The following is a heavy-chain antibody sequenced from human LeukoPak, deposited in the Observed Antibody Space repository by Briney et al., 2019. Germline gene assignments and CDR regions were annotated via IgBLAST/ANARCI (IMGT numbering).Heavy chain of an antibody. CDR2: IIPIFGTA. J-gene: IGHJ4*02. CDR3: ARDAYSSGWNYYFDC. Sequence: SVKVSCKASGGTFSSYAISWVRQAPGQGLEWMGGIIPIFGTANYAQKFQGGVTITADESTSTAYMELSSLRSGDTAVYYCARDAYSSGWNYYFDCWGQGTLVTVSS. V-gene: IGHV1-69*13. CDR1: GGTFSSYA. D-gene: IGHD6-19*01.